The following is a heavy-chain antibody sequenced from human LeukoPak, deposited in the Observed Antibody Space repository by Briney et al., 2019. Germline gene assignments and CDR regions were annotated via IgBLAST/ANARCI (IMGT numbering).Heavy chain of an antibody. CDR1: GFTFSSYW. Sequence: GGSLRLSCAASGFTFSSYWMSWVRQAPGKGLEWVANIKQDGSEKYYVDSVKGRFTISRDNAKNSLYLQMNSLRAEDTAVYYCARDLAYSSSTLDYWGQGTLVTVSS. CDR3: ARDLAYSSSTLDY. J-gene: IGHJ4*02. D-gene: IGHD6-6*01. CDR2: IKQDGSEK. V-gene: IGHV3-7*01.